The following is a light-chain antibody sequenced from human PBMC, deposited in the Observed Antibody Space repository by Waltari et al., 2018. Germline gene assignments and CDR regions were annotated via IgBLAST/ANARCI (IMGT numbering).Light chain of an antibody. V-gene: IGKV3-11*01. J-gene: IGKJ3*01. CDR3: QQRSNWPPLIT. CDR1: QSVSNY. CDR2: DAS. Sequence: EIVLTQSPATLSLSPGERATLSCMASQSVSNYLAWYQQKPGQAPRLLIYDASNRATGIPARFSGSGSGTDFTLTISSLEPEDFAVYYCQQRSNWPPLITFGPGTKVDIK.